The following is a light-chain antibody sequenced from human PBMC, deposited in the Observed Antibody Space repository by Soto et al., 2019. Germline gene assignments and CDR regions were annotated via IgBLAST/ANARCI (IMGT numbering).Light chain of an antibody. CDR1: SSNIGINF. J-gene: IGLJ1*01. Sequence: QSVLTQPPSASGTPGQTVTIPCSGSSSNIGINFMYWYQQLPGTAPKLLIYDDDKRPSGIPDRFSGSKSGTSATLGITGFQTGDEADYYCGSWDSSLSAYVFGTGTKLTVL. CDR2: DDD. CDR3: GSWDSSLSAYV. V-gene: IGLV1-51*01.